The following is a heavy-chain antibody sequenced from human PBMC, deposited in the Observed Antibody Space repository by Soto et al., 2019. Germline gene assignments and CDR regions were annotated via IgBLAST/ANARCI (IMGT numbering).Heavy chain of an antibody. CDR3: ARDYYGSGSYYPDYYYYGMDV. CDR2: ISSSSSTI. Sequence: EVQLVESGGGLVQPGGSLRLSCAASGFTFSSYSMNWVRQAPGKGLEWVSYISSSSSTIYYADSEKGRFTISRDNAKNSLYLQMNSLRDEDTAVYYCARDYYGSGSYYPDYYYYGMDVWGQGTTVTVSS. V-gene: IGHV3-48*02. CDR1: GFTFSSYS. D-gene: IGHD3-10*01. J-gene: IGHJ6*02.